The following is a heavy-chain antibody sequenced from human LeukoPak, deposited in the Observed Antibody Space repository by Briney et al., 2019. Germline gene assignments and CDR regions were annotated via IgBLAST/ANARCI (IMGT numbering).Heavy chain of an antibody. CDR2: IIPIFGTA. J-gene: IGHJ4*02. V-gene: IGHV1-69*01. CDR3: TTVGQDPRPIDC. D-gene: IGHD2-15*01. Sequence: SVKVSCKASGGTFGSYAISWVRQAPGQGLEWMGGIIPIFGTANYAQKFQGRVTITADESTSTAYMELSSLRSEDTAVYYCTTVGQDPRPIDCWGQGTLVTVSS. CDR1: GGTFGSYA.